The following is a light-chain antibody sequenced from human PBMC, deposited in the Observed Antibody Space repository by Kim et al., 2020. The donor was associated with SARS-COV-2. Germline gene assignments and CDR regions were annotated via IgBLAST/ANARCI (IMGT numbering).Light chain of an antibody. Sequence: QSALTQPRSVSGSPGQSVTISCSGSSSDVVGYNYVSWYQQHPGKAPKLMIYDVSKRPSGVPDRFSGSKSGNTASLTVSGLQADDEADYYCCGQFPLFGGHTWVFGGGTQLTVL. CDR2: DVS. J-gene: IGLJ3*02. V-gene: IGLV2-11*01. CDR3: CGQFPLFGGHTWV. CDR1: SSDVVGYNY.